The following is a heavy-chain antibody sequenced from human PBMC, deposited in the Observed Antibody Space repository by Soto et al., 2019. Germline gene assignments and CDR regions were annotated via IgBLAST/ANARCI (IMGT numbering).Heavy chain of an antibody. J-gene: IGHJ2*01. Sequence: QLQLQESGPGLVKPSETLSLTCTVSGGSISSSSYYWGWIRQPPGKGLEWIGSIYYSGSTYYNPSLKSRVTISVDTSKNQFSLKLSSVTAADTAVYYCVEISMVRGARPYWYFDLWGRGTLVTVSS. CDR2: IYYSGST. CDR1: GGSISSSSYY. CDR3: VEISMVRGARPYWYFDL. V-gene: IGHV4-39*01. D-gene: IGHD3-10*01.